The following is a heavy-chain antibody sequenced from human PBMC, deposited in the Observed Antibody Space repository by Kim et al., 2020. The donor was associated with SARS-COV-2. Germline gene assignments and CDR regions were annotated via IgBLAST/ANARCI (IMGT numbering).Heavy chain of an antibody. CDR1: GFTFSSYA. D-gene: IGHD6-13*01. V-gene: IGHV3-23*01. CDR3: AKFPSRLGSSWYRSGGAFDI. J-gene: IGHJ3*02. CDR2: ISGSGGST. Sequence: GGSLRLSCAASGFTFSSYAMSWVRQAPGKGLEWVSAISGSGGSTYYADSVKGRFTISRDNSKNTLYLQMNSLRAEDTAVYYCAKFPSRLGSSWYRSGGAFDIWGQGTMVTVSS.